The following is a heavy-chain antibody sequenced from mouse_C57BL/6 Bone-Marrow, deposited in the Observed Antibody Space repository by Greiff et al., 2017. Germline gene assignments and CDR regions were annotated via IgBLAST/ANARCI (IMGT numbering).Heavy chain of an antibody. J-gene: IGHJ1*03. CDR2: IYPGSGST. CDR3: SRPYYCNNGYFGV. CDR1: GYTFTSYW. V-gene: IGHV1-55*01. Sequence: QVQLQQPGAELVKPGASVKMSCKASGYTFTSYWITWVKQRPGQGLEWMGDIYPGSGSTTYNEKFKSKATLTVDTSSSTAYMQLSSLTSEDSAVYYGSRPYYCNNGYFGVWGRGTTVTVSS. D-gene: IGHD2-10*01.